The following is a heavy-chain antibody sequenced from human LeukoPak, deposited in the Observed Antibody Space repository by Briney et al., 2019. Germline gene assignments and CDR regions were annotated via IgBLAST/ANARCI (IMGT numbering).Heavy chain of an antibody. CDR1: GFTFSTYR. CDR3: ARDIVVVPAGYFDL. J-gene: IGHJ2*01. Sequence: PGGSLRLSCAASGFTFSTYRMNWVRQAPGKGLEWVAYISSSSTTKYYADSVKGRFTISRDNAKNSLYLQMNSLRAEDTAVYYCARDIVVVPAGYFDLWGRGTLVTVSS. V-gene: IGHV3-48*01. CDR2: ISSSSTTK. D-gene: IGHD2-2*01.